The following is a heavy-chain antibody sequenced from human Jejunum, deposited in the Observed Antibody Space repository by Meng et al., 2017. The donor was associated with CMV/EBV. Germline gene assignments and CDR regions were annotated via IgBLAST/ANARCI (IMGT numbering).Heavy chain of an antibody. CDR1: GAPISGYY. Sequence: VSGAPISGYYWNWIRQTPGKGLEWIGGVDYSGTTKYNPSLKGRVTISVDTSKSQFSLELRSVIATDTAVFYCARGWGTTSPWDYWGQGTLVTVSS. D-gene: IGHD3-16*01. CDR2: VDYSGTT. CDR3: ARGWGTTSPWDY. J-gene: IGHJ4*02. V-gene: IGHV4-59*01.